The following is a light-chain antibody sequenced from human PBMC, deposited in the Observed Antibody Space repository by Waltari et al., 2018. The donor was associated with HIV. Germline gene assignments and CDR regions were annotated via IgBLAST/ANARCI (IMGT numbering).Light chain of an antibody. CDR3: QSAGGSGSYVV. CDR1: ALPKQY. Sequence: SYELTQPPSVSVSPGQTARSTCSGDALPKQYAYWYQQKPGQDPVLVIYKNIERPSGIPARFSGARSGTTVTLTISGVQAEDEADYHCQSAGGSGSYVVFGGGTKLTVL. J-gene: IGLJ2*01. V-gene: IGLV3-25*03. CDR2: KNI.